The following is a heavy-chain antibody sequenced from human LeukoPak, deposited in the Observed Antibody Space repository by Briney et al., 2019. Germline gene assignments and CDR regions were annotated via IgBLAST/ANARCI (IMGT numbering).Heavy chain of an antibody. Sequence: GASVKVSCKASGYSFTSSGISWVRQAPGQGLEWMGWISPYKGNTNYAQKLQGRVTMTRDMSTSTVYMELSSLRSEDTAVYYCARIDYWGQGTLVTVSS. CDR3: ARIDY. CDR2: ISPYKGNT. CDR1: GYSFTSSG. V-gene: IGHV1-18*01. J-gene: IGHJ4*02.